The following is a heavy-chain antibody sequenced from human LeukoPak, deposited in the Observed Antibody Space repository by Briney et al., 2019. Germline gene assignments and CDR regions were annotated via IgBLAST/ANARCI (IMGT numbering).Heavy chain of an antibody. Sequence: SETLSLTCTVSGSSISSYYWGWIRQPPGKGLEWIGSIYYSGSTYYNPSLKSRVTISVDTSKNQFSLKLSSVTAADTAVYYCARREYSSGWYATWGQGTLVTVSS. J-gene: IGHJ5*02. CDR1: GSSISSYY. CDR2: IYYSGST. V-gene: IGHV4-39*01. CDR3: ARREYSSGWYAT. D-gene: IGHD6-19*01.